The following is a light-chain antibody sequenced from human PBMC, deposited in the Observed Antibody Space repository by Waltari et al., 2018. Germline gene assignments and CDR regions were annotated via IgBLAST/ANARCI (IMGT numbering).Light chain of an antibody. V-gene: IGKV1-6*01. CDR2: ATS. CDR3: LQDYNYPLT. J-gene: IGKJ4*01. CDR1: QGIRND. Sequence: AIQMTQSPSSLSASVGDRVTITCRASQGIRNDLGWYQQKPGKAPKLLIYATSSVQSGVPSRFSGSGSGTDFTLTISSLQPEDFATYYCLQDYNYPLTFGGGTKVEIK.